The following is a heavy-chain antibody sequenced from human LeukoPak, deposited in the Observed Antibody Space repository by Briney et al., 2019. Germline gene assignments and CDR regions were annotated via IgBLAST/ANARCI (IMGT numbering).Heavy chain of an antibody. V-gene: IGHV3-30*18. Sequence: GGSLRLSCAASGFTFSSYGMHWVRQAPGKGLEWVAVISYDGSNKYYADSVKGRFTISRDKSKNTLYLQMNSLRAEDTAVYYCAKPKGSMVYYYYGMDVWGQGTTVTVSS. D-gene: IGHD2/OR15-2a*01. CDR2: ISYDGSNK. J-gene: IGHJ6*02. CDR3: AKPKGSMVYYYYGMDV. CDR1: GFTFSSYG.